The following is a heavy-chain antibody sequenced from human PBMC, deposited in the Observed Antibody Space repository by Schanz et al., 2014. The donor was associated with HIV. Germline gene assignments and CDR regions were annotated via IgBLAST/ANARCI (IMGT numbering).Heavy chain of an antibody. CDR1: GLTFSNYA. V-gene: IGHV3-23*01. D-gene: IGHD3-10*01. Sequence: EVQLMDSGGGLVRPGGSLRLSCAASGLTFSNYAMSWVRQAPGKGLEWVSVISGSGLSTYYADSVKGRFTISRDNSKNTLYLQMNSLRAEDTAVYYCAKGQRGVVRGDIDYWGQGTLVTVSS. CDR3: AKGQRGVVRGDIDY. CDR2: ISGSGLST. J-gene: IGHJ4*02.